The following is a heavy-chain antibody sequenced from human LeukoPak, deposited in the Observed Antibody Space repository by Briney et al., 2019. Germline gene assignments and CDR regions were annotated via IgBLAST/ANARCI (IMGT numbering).Heavy chain of an antibody. D-gene: IGHD3-16*02. CDR3: ARVVEYDYVWGSYRPDAFDI. CDR2: ISSGGST. V-gene: IGHV3-53*01. CDR1: GFTVSSNY. Sequence: PGGSLRLSCAVSGFTVSSNYMSWVRQAPGKGLEWVSIISSGGSTYYAESVRGRFTISRDNAKNSLYLQMNSLRAEDTAVYYCARVVEYDYVWGSYRPDAFDIWGQGTMVTVSS. J-gene: IGHJ3*02.